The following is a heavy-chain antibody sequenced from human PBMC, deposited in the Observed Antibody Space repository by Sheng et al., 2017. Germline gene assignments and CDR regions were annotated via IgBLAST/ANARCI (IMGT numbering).Heavy chain of an antibody. CDR2: IWYDGTKK. CDR1: GFIFTSYG. J-gene: IGHJ4*02. V-gene: IGHV3-33*01. D-gene: IGHD6-13*01. Sequence: QVQLVESGGGVVQPGRSLRLSCTASGFIFTSYGIHWVRQAPGKGLEWVAIIWYDGTKKYYGDSVKGRFSISRDNSKNTVYLQMNSLTAEDTAVYYCARYTSRWYEPGHFDYWGQGTLVTVSS. CDR3: ARYTSRWYEPGHFDY.